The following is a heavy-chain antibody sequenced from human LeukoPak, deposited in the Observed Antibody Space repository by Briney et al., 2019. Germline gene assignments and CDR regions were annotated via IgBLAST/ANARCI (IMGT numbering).Heavy chain of an antibody. CDR2: IYSGGST. V-gene: IGHV3-53*01. D-gene: IGHD1-14*01. CDR1: GFTVSSNY. J-gene: IGHJ6*04. Sequence: QPGGSLRLSCAASGFTVSSNYMSWVRQAPGKGREWVSVIYSGGSTYYADSVKGRFTNYRDHSNNTLYLPMNRLRDDDTAVYYCARAPEGLTYGMDVWGKGTTVTVSS. CDR3: ARAPEGLTYGMDV.